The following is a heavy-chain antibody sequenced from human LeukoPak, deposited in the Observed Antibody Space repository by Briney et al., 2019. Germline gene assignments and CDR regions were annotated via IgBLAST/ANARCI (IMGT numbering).Heavy chain of an antibody. D-gene: IGHD6-6*01. CDR3: ARQNPYSSSSFYYYMDV. CDR2: TYTSGST. V-gene: IGHV4-61*02. CDR1: GGSISSGSYY. Sequence: SQTLSLTCTVSGGSISSGSYYWSWIRQPAGKGLEWIGRTYTSGSTNYNPSFKSRVTISVDTSKNQFSLKLSSVTAADTAVYYCARQNPYSSSSFYYYMDVWGKGTTVTVSS. J-gene: IGHJ6*03.